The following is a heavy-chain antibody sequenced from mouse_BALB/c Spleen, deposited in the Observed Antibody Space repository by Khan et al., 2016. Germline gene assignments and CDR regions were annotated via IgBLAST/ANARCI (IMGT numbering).Heavy chain of an antibody. CDR3: SRGLGRGYFDY. CDR1: GYTFSTYW. Sequence: VKLLESGAELMKPGASVKISCKATGYTFSTYWIEWVKQRPGHGLEWIGEILPGSGSINYNEKFKGKATFTADTSSNTAYMQLSSLTSEDSAVYYCSRGLGRGYFDYWGQGTTLTVSS. CDR2: ILPGSGSI. V-gene: IGHV1-9*01. J-gene: IGHJ2*01.